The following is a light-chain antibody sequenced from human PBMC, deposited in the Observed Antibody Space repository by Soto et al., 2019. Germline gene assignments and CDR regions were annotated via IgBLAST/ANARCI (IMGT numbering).Light chain of an antibody. CDR2: AAS. J-gene: IGKJ4*01. CDR3: QQSYTST. CDR1: QFISNY. Sequence: DIQMTQSPSSLSASVGDRVTITCRASQFISNYLHWYQQKPGKAPKLLIYAASSLQSGVPSRFSGSGSGTDFTLTISSLQPEDFATYFCQQSYTSTFGGGPKVELK. V-gene: IGKV1-39*01.